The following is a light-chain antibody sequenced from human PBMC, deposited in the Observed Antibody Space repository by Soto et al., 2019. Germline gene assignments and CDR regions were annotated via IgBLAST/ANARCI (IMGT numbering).Light chain of an antibody. J-gene: IGKJ4*01. CDR1: QSVSSSY. Sequence: EIVLTQSPGTLSLSPGERATLSCRASQSVSSSYLAWYQQKPGQAPGLLIYDASNRATGIPARFSGSGSGTDFTLTISSLEPEDFAVYYCQQRSNWPATFGGGTKVDIK. CDR2: DAS. CDR3: QQRSNWPAT. V-gene: IGKV3D-20*02.